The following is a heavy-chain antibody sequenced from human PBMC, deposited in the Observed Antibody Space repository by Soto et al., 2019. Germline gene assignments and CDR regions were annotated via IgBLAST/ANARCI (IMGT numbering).Heavy chain of an antibody. D-gene: IGHD6-13*01. CDR2: INAGNGNT. V-gene: IGHV1-3*01. J-gene: IGHJ6*02. CDR1: GYTFTSYA. Sequence: ASVKVSCKASGYTFTSYAMHWVRQAPGQRLEWMGWINAGNGNTKYSQKFQGRATITRDTSASTAYMELSSLRSEDTAVYYCANTFGQSCSWYRIYYNCTDVWGQATTVTVSS. CDR3: ANTFGQSCSWYRIYYNCTDV.